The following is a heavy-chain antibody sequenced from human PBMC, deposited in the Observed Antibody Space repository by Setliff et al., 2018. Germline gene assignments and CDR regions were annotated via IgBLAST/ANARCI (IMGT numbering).Heavy chain of an antibody. CDR3: ARVSRTIVAARGFDY. V-gene: IGHV1-69*13. Sequence: SVKVSCKASGGTFINYAISWVRQAPGQGLEWMGGIIPIFGTANYAQKFQGRVTITADESTSTAYMELSCLRSEDTAVYYCARVSRTIVAARGFDYWGQGTLVTVSS. CDR1: GGTFINYA. CDR2: IIPIFGTA. D-gene: IGHD1-26*01. J-gene: IGHJ4*02.